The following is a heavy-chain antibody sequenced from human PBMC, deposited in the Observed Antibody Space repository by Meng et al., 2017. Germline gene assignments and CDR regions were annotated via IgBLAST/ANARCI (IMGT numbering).Heavy chain of an antibody. V-gene: IGHV1-18*01. CDR3: ARGLSVDTAMVTDYYGMDV. CDR2: ISAYNGNT. D-gene: IGHD5-18*01. J-gene: IGHJ6*02. Sequence: ASVKVSCKASGYTFTSYGISWVRQAPGQGLEWMGWISAYNGNTNYAQKLQGRVTITADESTSTAYMELSSLRSEDTAVYYCARGLSVDTAMVTDYYGMDVWGQGTTVTVSS. CDR1: GYTFTSYG.